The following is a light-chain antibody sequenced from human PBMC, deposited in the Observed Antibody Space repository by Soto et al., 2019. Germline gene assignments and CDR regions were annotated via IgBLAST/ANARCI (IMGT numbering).Light chain of an antibody. J-gene: IGLJ1*01. CDR2: GNT. V-gene: IGLV1-47*02. CDR1: SSNIGRNY. Sequence: QSVLSQPPSASRTPGQRVTISCSGSSSNIGRNYIYWYQQLPGTAPKLLIYGNTQRPSGVPDRFSGSKSGTSVSLAISGLLSEDEAHYYCAAWDDSLRGYVFGTGTKVTVL. CDR3: AAWDDSLRGYV.